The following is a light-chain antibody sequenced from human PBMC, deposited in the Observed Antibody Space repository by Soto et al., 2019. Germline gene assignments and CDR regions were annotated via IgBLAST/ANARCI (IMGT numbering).Light chain of an antibody. Sequence: QSALTQPRSVSGSPGQSVTISCTGNNNDVGFYNYVSWYQQQLGKAPKLLIYDVNKRPSGVPPRFSGSKSANTASLTISGLQAADEADYYCNSYAGGLVLFGGGTKLTVL. CDR3: NSYAGGLVL. J-gene: IGLJ2*01. CDR1: NNDVGFYNY. CDR2: DVN. V-gene: IGLV2-11*01.